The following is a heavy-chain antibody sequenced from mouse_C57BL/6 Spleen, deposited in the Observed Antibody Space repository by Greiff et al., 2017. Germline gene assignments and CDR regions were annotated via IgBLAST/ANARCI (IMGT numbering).Heavy chain of an antibody. CDR1: GFTFNTYA. V-gene: IGHV10-3*01. D-gene: IGHD1-1*01. CDR2: IRSKSSNYAT. CDR3: GRGGITTVVAEYFDV. Sequence: EVQGVESGGGLVQPTGSLKLSCAASGFTFNTYAMHWVRQAPGKGLEWVARIRSKSSNYATYDADSVKDRFTISRDDSQSMLELQIKNLKTEDTAMYYCGRGGITTVVAEYFDVWGTGTTGTVSS. J-gene: IGHJ1*03.